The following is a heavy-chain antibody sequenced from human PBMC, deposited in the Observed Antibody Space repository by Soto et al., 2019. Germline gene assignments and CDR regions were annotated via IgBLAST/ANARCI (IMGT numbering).Heavy chain of an antibody. D-gene: IGHD3-16*01. V-gene: IGHV3-23*01. Sequence: EVQLLDSGGGLVQTGGSLRLSCAASGFTFSNYAMTWVRQGPGKGLEWVSGISGSGGRSYYADSVKGRFTISRDNSKSTLYLKMNSRRAEDTAVYYCAKAYFVWSSEQPYYFDYWGQGTLVTVSS. CDR3: AKAYFVWSSEQPYYFDY. CDR1: GFTFSNYA. CDR2: ISGSGGRS. J-gene: IGHJ4*02.